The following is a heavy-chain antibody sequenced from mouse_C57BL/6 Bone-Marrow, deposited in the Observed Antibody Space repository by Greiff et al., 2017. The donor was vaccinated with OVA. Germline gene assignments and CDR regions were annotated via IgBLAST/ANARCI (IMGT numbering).Heavy chain of an antibody. CDR1: GYTFTSYW. CDR3: ARSGNDYCAFAY. J-gene: IGHJ3*01. CDR2: IDPNSGGT. D-gene: IGHD2-4*01. V-gene: IGHV1-72*01. Sequence: VQLQQPGAELVKPGASVKLSCKASGYTFTSYWMHWVKQRPGRGLEWIGGIDPNSGGTKYNEKFKSKATLTVDKTSSTAYMQLSSLTSEDSAVYYCARSGNDYCAFAYWGQGTLVTVSA.